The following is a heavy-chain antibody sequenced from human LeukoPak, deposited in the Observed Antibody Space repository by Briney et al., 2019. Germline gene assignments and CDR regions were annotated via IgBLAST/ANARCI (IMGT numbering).Heavy chain of an antibody. CDR3: ARENDQGFDY. J-gene: IGHJ4*02. CDR2: FGTRSSSI. D-gene: IGHD3-16*01. V-gene: IGHV3-21*01. CDR1: GFTFSNYA. Sequence: GGSLRLSCAASGFTFSNYAMNWARQAPGKGLEWVSSFGTRSSSIYYAHSVTGRFIVSRDNAKNSLFLQMNSLRAEDTAVYYCARENDQGFDYWGQGTLVTVSS.